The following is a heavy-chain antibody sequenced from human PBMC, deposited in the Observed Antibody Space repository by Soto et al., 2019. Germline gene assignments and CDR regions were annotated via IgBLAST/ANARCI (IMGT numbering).Heavy chain of an antibody. V-gene: IGHV3-30*18. Sequence: VQLVESGGGVVQPGRSLRLSCAASGFTFSDYAMHWVRQAPGKGLEWVAVVSHDGRNTHYADSVKGRFTISRDSSKNTVSVERPSLRAEDTAVEYCAKGGRQWLVTSDFNYWGQGALVTVSS. D-gene: IGHD6-19*01. CDR2: VSHDGRNT. CDR3: AKGGRQWLVTSDFNY. J-gene: IGHJ4*02. CDR1: GFTFSDYA.